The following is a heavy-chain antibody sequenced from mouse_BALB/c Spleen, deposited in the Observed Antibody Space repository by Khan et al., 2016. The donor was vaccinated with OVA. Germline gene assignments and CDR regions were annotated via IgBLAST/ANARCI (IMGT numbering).Heavy chain of an antibody. V-gene: IGHV3-2*02. CDR3: ARVYGGDFDY. D-gene: IGHD1-1*01. CDR2: ISYSGNT. CDR1: GYSIPSDYA. J-gene: IGHJ2*01. Sequence: EVELVESGPGLVKPSQSLSLTCTVTGYSIPSDYAWNWIRQFPGNKLEWMGFISYSGNTNYNPSLKRRISITRDTSTNQFFLQLNSVTTEDTTTYYCARVYGGDFDYWGQGTTLTVSS.